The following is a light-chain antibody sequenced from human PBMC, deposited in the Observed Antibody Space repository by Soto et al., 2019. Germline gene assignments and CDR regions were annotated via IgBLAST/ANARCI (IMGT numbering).Light chain of an antibody. Sequence: EIVMTQSPATLSVSPGERATLFCRASQSVKSNMAWYQQKPGQVPRLLIYGASTRATGIPARFSGCGSATEFTLTISNLQPEDFAVYHCQQYHDWPPWTFGQGTKVEIK. CDR2: GAS. CDR3: QQYHDWPPWT. J-gene: IGKJ1*01. CDR1: QSVKSN. V-gene: IGKV3-15*01.